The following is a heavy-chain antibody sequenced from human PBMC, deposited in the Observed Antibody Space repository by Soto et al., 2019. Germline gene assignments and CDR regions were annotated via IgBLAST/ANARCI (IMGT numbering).Heavy chain of an antibody. CDR3: ARDAVVVVAATGVGRGNWFDP. Sequence: QVQLVQSGAEVKKPGASVKVSCKASGYTFTGYYMHWVRQAPGQGLEWMGWINPNRGGTNYAQKFKGRVTMTRDTSISKAYMELSRLRSYDTAVYYCARDAVVVVAATGVGRGNWFDPWGQGTLVTVSS. CDR2: INPNRGGT. V-gene: IGHV1-2*02. J-gene: IGHJ5*02. CDR1: GYTFTGYY. D-gene: IGHD2-15*01.